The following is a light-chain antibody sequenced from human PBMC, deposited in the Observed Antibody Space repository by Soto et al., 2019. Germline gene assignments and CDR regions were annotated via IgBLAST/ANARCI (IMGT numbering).Light chain of an antibody. CDR2: EVT. Sequence: QSVLTQPPSASGSPGQSVTISCTGTSSDVGGYNYVSWYQQYPGRAPKLMIYEVTKRPSGVPDRFSGSKSGNMASLTVSGLQAEDEDDYYCSSYAASNNFYFVFGGGTKLTVL. V-gene: IGLV2-8*01. J-gene: IGLJ3*02. CDR3: SSYAASNNFYFV. CDR1: SSDVGGYNY.